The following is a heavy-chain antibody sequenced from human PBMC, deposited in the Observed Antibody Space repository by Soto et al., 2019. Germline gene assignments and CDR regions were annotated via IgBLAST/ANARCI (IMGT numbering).Heavy chain of an antibody. CDR2: IIPIFGTA. V-gene: IGHV1-69*01. D-gene: IGHD3-10*01. J-gene: IGHJ4*02. Sequence: SWVRQAPGQGLEWMGGIIPIFGTANYAQKFQGRVTITADESTSTAYMELSSLRSEDTAVYYCARGGFRLEHYFDYWGQGTLVTVSS. CDR3: ARGGFRLEHYFDY.